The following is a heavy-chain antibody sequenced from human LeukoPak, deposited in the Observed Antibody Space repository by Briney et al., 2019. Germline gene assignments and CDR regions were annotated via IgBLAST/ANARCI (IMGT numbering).Heavy chain of an antibody. Sequence: PGGSLRLSCAASGFTFSDHYLSWIRQAPGKGLEWVSFIGTRSSYTDCADSVKGRFTTSRDNAKNSLYLQMNSLRAEDTAVYYCTRGHYGLDVWGQGTTVTVSS. CDR1: GFTFSDHY. J-gene: IGHJ6*02. CDR3: TRGHYGLDV. CDR2: IGTRSSYT. V-gene: IGHV3-11*05.